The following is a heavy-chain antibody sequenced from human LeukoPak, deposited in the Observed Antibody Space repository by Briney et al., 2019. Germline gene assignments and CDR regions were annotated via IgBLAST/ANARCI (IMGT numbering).Heavy chain of an antibody. Sequence: PSETLSLTCTVSGGSISINTYYWDWIRQPPGKGLEWIGGVHYSGITYYNPSLKTRVTISVDTPKNQFSLNPSSVTAAGTTVYYCARRLTGPYSGSYYFDYWGQGTLVTVSS. V-gene: IGHV4-39*01. D-gene: IGHD1-26*01. J-gene: IGHJ4*02. CDR3: ARRLTGPYSGSYYFDY. CDR2: VHYSGIT. CDR1: GGSISINTYY.